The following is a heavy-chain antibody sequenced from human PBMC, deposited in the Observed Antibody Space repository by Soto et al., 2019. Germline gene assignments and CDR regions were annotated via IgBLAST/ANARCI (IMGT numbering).Heavy chain of an antibody. CDR2: IKSKTDGGTT. CDR1: GFTFSNAW. D-gene: IGHD3-9*01. J-gene: IGHJ6*02. Sequence: GGSLRLSCAASGFTFSNAWMSWVRQAPGKGLEWVGRIKSKTDGGTTDYAAPVKGRFTISRDDSKNTLYLQMNSLKTEGTAVYYCTTSILTGYYYYYYGMDVWGQGTTVTVSS. V-gene: IGHV3-15*01. CDR3: TTSILTGYYYYYYGMDV.